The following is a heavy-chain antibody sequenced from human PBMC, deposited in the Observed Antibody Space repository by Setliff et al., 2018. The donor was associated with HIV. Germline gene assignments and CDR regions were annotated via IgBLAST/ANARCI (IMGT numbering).Heavy chain of an antibody. CDR3: VRDINWAFDY. CDR2: ISIGSGGAI. CDR1: GFTFRNYK. V-gene: IGHV3-21*01. J-gene: IGHJ4*02. Sequence: GSLRLSCAASGFTFRNYKFNWVRQAPGRGLEWVSSISIGSGGAIDYADSVQGRFTISRDNSKNSLYLQMNGLRVEDTGVYFCVRDINWAFDYWGQGILVTVSS. D-gene: IGHD1-1*01.